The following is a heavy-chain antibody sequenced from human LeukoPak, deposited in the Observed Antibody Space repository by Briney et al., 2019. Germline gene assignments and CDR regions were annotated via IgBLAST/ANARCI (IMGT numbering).Heavy chain of an antibody. J-gene: IGHJ5*02. CDR3: ARLLGRFLEWLRFDP. Sequence: SVKVSCKASGYTFTGYYMHWVRQAPGQGLEWMGGIIPIFGTANYAQKFQGRVTITTDESTSTAYMELSSLRSEDTAVYYCARLLGRFLEWLRFDPWGQGTLVTVSS. V-gene: IGHV1-69*05. CDR2: IIPIFGTA. D-gene: IGHD3-3*01. CDR1: GYTFTGYY.